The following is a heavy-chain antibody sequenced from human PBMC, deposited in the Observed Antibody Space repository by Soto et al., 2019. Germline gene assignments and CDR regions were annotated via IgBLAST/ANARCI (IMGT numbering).Heavy chain of an antibody. CDR1: GFTFSSYA. J-gene: IGHJ6*02. CDR2: ISGSGGST. D-gene: IGHD2-8*01. V-gene: IGHV3-23*01. Sequence: GALRLSCAASGFTFSSYAMSWVRQAPGKGLEWVSAISGSGGSTYYADSVKGRFTISRDNSKNTLYLQMNSLRAEDTAVYYCAKGDCTNGVCSTGYYYGMDVWGQGTTVTVSS. CDR3: AKGDCTNGVCSTGYYYGMDV.